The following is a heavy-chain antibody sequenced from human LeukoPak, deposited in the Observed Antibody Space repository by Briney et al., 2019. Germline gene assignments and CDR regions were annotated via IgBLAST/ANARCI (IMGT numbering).Heavy chain of an antibody. Sequence: GGSLRLSCAASGFTFSSYEMNWVRQAPGKGLEWVSYISSSGSTIYYADSVKGRFTISRDNSKNTLYLQMGSLRAEDMAVYYCARSPSGEYYDSSGFFDYWGQGTLVTVSS. D-gene: IGHD3-22*01. CDR1: GFTFSSYE. J-gene: IGHJ4*02. CDR2: ISSSGSTI. CDR3: ARSPSGEYYDSSGFFDY. V-gene: IGHV3-48*03.